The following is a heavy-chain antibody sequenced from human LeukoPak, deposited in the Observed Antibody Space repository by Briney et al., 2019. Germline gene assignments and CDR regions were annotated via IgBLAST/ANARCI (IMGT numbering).Heavy chain of an antibody. J-gene: IGHJ4*02. D-gene: IGHD1-26*01. CDR2: FDPEDGET. Sequence: ASVKVSCKVSGYTLTELSMHWVRQAPGKGLRGMGGFDPEDGETIYAQKFQGRVTMTEDTSTDTAYMELSSLRSEDTAVYYCATILYSGSYYSFDYWGQGTLVTVSS. V-gene: IGHV1-24*01. CDR3: ATILYSGSYYSFDY. CDR1: GYTLTELS.